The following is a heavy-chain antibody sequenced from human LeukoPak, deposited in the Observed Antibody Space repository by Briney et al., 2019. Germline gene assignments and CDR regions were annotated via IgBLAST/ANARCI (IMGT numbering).Heavy chain of an antibody. J-gene: IGHJ4*02. D-gene: IGHD5-24*01. CDR3: ARDLRRDGYILRNYFDY. Sequence: ASVKVSCKASGYSFTSYYMHWVRQAPGQGLEWMGIINPSGGSTSYAQKFQGRVTMTRDMSTSTVYMELSSLRSDDTAVYYCARDLRRDGYILRNYFDYWGQGTLVTVSS. V-gene: IGHV1-46*01. CDR2: INPSGGST. CDR1: GYSFTSYY.